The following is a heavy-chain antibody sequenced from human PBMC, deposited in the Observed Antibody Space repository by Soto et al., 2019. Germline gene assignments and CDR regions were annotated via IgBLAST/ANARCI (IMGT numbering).Heavy chain of an antibody. CDR2: KSISGST. J-gene: IGHJ4*02. V-gene: IGHV4-4*07. CDR3: ARSLGSAAGWSFDV. Sequence: SATLSLTCTVSVCSMYDYFWTWIRLPAGKRLEWIGRKSISGSTDYNPSLKGRASMSVDTSKNQFSLRLTSVTAADTALYYCARSLGSAAGWSFDVWGQGIRVTVSA. CDR1: VCSMYDYF. D-gene: IGHD3-16*01.